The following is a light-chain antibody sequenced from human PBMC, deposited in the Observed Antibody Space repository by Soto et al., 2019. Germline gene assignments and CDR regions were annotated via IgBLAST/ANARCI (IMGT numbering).Light chain of an antibody. J-gene: IGKJ1*01. CDR3: QPYILQST. V-gene: IGKV1-5*01. CDR1: HGIGTR. CDR2: GAS. Sequence: QMTPSTSNLSASAGDRVTIACRASHGIGTRLAWYQQKPGKAPKLLIYGASSLESGVPSRFSGSGSGTEFTLTITILHPEGLASYCSQPYILQSTFGQGTKVDIK.